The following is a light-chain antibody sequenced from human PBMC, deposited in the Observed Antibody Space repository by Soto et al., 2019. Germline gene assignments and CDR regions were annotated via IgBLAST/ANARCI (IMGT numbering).Light chain of an antibody. J-gene: IGKJ5*01. CDR1: QSVRNN. Sequence: EIVLTQSPGTLSLSPGERATLSCRASQSVRNNYLAWYQQRPGQAPRLLIYGASTRATGIPARFSGSGSGTEFTLTISSLQSEDFAVYYCQQYNSWPITFGQGTRLEIK. CDR2: GAS. V-gene: IGKV3-15*01. CDR3: QQYNSWPIT.